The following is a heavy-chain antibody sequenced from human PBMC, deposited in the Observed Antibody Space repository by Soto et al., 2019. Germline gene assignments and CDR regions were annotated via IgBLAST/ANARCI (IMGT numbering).Heavy chain of an antibody. V-gene: IGHV4-31*03. D-gene: IGHD2-21*02. CDR2: IYYSGST. J-gene: IGHJ4*02. CDR3: ARSLLDIVVVTARGEYFDY. CDR1: GGSISSGGYY. Sequence: QVQLQESGPGLVKPSQTLSLTCTVSGGSISSGGYYWSWIRQHPGKGLEWIGYIYYSGSTYYNPSLKSRVTISVDTSKNQFSLKLSSVTAADTAVYYCARSLLDIVVVTARGEYFDYWGQGTLVTVSS.